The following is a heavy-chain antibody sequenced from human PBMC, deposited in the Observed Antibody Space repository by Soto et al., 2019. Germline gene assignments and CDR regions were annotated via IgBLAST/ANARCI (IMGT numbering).Heavy chain of an antibody. Sequence: QVQLQQWGAGLLKPSETLSLTCAVYGGSFSGYYWSWIRQPPGKGLEWIGEINHSGSTNYNPSLKSGVPISVNTSKNQFSLKLSSVTAADTAVYYCARSRVVPAAVDYWGQGTLVTVSS. V-gene: IGHV4-34*01. J-gene: IGHJ4*02. D-gene: IGHD2-2*01. CDR2: INHSGST. CDR3: ARSRVVPAAVDY. CDR1: GGSFSGYY.